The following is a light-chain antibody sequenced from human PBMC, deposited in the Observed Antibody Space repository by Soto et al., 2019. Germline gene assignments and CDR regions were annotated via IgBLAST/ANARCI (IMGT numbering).Light chain of an antibody. Sequence: DIQMTQSPSSLSAFVGDRVTITCRARQTVRHYLNWYQQKPGQAPRLLIYAASSLQSWVPSRFSCSGSETDFSLTINSLLPEDFATYYCQQSYSAPRTFGQGTKLEIK. CDR3: QQSYSAPRT. CDR1: QTVRHY. V-gene: IGKV1-39*01. J-gene: IGKJ2*01. CDR2: AAS.